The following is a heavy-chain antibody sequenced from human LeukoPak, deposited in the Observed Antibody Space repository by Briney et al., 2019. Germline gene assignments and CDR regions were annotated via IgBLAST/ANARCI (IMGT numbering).Heavy chain of an antibody. J-gene: IGHJ4*02. CDR3: ARSLIAPPFDY. CDR1: GGSISSYY. CDR2: IYYSGST. D-gene: IGHD6-13*01. Sequence: PSETLSLTCTVSGGSISSYYWSWIRQPPGKGLEWIGYIYYSGSTNYNPSLKSRVTISVDTSKNQFSLKLSSVTAADTAVYYCARSLIAPPFDYWGQGTLVTVAS. V-gene: IGHV4-59*01.